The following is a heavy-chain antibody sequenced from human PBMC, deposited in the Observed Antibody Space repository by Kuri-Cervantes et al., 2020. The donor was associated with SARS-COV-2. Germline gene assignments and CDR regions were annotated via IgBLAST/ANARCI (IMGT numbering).Heavy chain of an antibody. V-gene: IGHV4-39*01. CDR3: ARLSAVAGTFDY. J-gene: IGHJ4*02. D-gene: IGHD6-19*01. CDR2: IYYSGSI. Sequence: SETLSLTCTVSGGSISSSSYYWGWIRQPPGKGLEWIGSIYYSGSIYYNPSLKSRVTISVDTSKNQFSLKLSSVTAADTAVYYCARLSAVAGTFDYWGQGTLVTVSS. CDR1: GGSISSSSYY.